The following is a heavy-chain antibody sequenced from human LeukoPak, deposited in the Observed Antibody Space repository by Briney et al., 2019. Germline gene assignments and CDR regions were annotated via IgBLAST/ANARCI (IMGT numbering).Heavy chain of an antibody. V-gene: IGHV3-11*01. CDR3: ARDWREELEHNYYYYGMDV. D-gene: IGHD1/OR15-1a*01. CDR1: GFTFSDYF. CDR2: ISESGKSI. J-gene: IGHJ6*02. Sequence: GGSLRLSCAASGFTFSDYFMSWIRQAPGKGLEWISYISESGKSIYYADSVKGRFTISRDNAKNSLYLQMTSLRAEDTAVYYCARDWREELEHNYYYYGMDVWGQGTTVTVSS.